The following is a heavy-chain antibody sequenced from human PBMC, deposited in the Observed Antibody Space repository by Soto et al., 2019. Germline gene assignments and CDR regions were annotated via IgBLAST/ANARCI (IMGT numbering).Heavy chain of an antibody. J-gene: IGHJ5*02. CDR2: IYFTGET. D-gene: IGHD1-1*01. CDR1: GGSIISGKYY. Sequence: QVQLQESGPGLVKPSQTLSLTCSVSGGSIISGKYYWSWLRQAPGKGLEWIGYIYFTGETYYNPSLKSRLMISRDTSKNQFFLSLRSVTVADTAVYYCARRDVGGTYPNGFDPWGQGALVTVSA. V-gene: IGHV4-30-4*01. CDR3: ARRDVGGTYPNGFDP.